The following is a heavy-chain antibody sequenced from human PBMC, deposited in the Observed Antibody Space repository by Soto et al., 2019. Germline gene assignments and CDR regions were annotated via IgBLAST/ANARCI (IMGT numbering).Heavy chain of an antibody. CDR3: AKHKGSRYAIDF. D-gene: IGHD3-16*01. Sequence: EVHQLESGGDLVQPGGSLRLSCAGTGFTFSTSAMTWVRQAPGRGLEWVSHISLDYSTYYADFVKGRFTVSRDNSKNTLHLQMSSLRAEDTAVYYCAKHKGSRYAIDFWGQGTLVTVSP. CDR1: GFTFSTSA. J-gene: IGHJ4*02. CDR2: ISLDYST. V-gene: IGHV3-23*01.